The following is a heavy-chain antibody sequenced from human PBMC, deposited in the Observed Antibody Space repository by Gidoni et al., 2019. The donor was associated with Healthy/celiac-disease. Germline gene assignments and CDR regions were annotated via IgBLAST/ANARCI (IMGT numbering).Heavy chain of an antibody. D-gene: IGHD6-13*01. CDR2: IYYSGST. Sequence: QLQLPESGPGLVKPSETLSLTCTVAGCSISSSSYYWGWIRQPPGKGLGWIGSIYYSGSTYYNPSLKSRVTISVDTSKNQFSLKLSSVTAADTAVYYCATQQQLATGRGFDPWGQGTLVTVSS. CDR3: ATQQQLATGRGFDP. V-gene: IGHV4-39*01. J-gene: IGHJ5*02. CDR1: GCSISSSSYY.